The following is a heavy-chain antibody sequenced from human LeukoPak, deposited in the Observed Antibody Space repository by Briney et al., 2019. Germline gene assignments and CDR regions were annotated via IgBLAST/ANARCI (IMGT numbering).Heavy chain of an antibody. J-gene: IGHJ4*02. V-gene: IGHV3-30*02. D-gene: IGHD3-10*01. CDR3: AKSVSSRGLIIPTTSRYFDY. CDR1: GFTFSNYD. Sequence: GGSLRLSYAASGFTFSNYDIHWVRQAPGKGLEWVTFIWSDGSNKYYADSVKGRFTISRDDSKNTVYLQMNSLRAEDTAVYYCAKSVSSRGLIIPTTSRYFDYWGQGTLVTVSS. CDR2: IWSDGSNK.